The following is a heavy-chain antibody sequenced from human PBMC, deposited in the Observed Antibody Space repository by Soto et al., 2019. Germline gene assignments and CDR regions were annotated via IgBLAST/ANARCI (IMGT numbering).Heavy chain of an antibody. J-gene: IGHJ4*02. V-gene: IGHV3-30*18. D-gene: IGHD6-19*01. CDR3: AKGGEVRQLLVQGN. Sequence: QVQLVESGGGVVQPGRSLRLSCAASGFTYSSNGMHWVRQAPGKGLVWVAVISYDGRNKYYADSVKGRFTISRDNSKNTLHLQMNSLRAEDTAVYYCAKGGEVRQLLVQGNWGQGTLVSVSS. CDR1: GFTYSSNG. CDR2: ISYDGRNK.